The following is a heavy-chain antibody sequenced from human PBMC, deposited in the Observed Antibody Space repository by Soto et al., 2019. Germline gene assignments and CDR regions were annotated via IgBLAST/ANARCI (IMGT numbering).Heavy chain of an antibody. Sequence: PGGSLRLSCAASGFMFSSYSLNWVRQAPGKGLEWVSYISSSSSTVSYADSVKGRFSISRDNAKNSLYLQMNSLTDEDTAVYYRTSVHFYDNSGFYFWGQGTLVTVSS. D-gene: IGHD3-22*01. CDR3: TSVHFYDNSGFYF. CDR1: GFMFSSYS. CDR2: ISSSSSTV. J-gene: IGHJ4*02. V-gene: IGHV3-48*02.